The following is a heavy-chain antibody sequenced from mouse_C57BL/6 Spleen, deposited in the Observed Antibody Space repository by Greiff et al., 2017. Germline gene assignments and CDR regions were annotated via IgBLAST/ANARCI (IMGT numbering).Heavy chain of an antibody. V-gene: IGHV1-19*01. CDR3: ARSIYYDYDRDAMDY. CDR2: INPYNGGT. D-gene: IGHD2-4*01. CDR1: GYTFTDYY. Sequence: VQLQQSGPVLVKPGASVKMSCKASGYTFTDYYMNWVKQSHGKSLEWIGVINPYNGGTSYNQKFKGKATLTVDKSSSTAYMELNSLTSEDSAVYYCARSIYYDYDRDAMDYWGQGTSVTVSS. J-gene: IGHJ4*01.